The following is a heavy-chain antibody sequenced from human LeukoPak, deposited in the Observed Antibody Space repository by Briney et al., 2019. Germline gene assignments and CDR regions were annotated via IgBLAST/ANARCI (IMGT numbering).Heavy chain of an antibody. CDR1: GYSISSGYY. Sequence: PSETLSLTCTVSGYSISSGYYWGWIRQPAGKGLEWIGRIYASGSTNYNPSLKSRVTISVDTSKNQFSLKLNSVTAADTAVYYCAREGSGWDEEAYNYYYYMDVWGKGTTVTISS. D-gene: IGHD6-19*01. V-gene: IGHV4-38-2*02. CDR2: IYASGST. CDR3: AREGSGWDEEAYNYYYYMDV. J-gene: IGHJ6*03.